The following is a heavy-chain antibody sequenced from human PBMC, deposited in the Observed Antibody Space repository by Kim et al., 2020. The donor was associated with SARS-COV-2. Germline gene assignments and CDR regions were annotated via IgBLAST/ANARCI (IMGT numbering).Heavy chain of an antibody. D-gene: IGHD6-13*01. CDR2: IYYSGST. V-gene: IGHV4-39*01. J-gene: IGHJ4*02. CDR1: GGSISNTGYY. Sequence: SETLSLTCTVSGGSISNTGYYWGWIRQPPGKGLEWIGTIYYSGSTYYNPSLKSRVTITVDTSKNQFSLKLSSVTAADPALYYCARSHGYSSYWYKFEYYLDYWGPGTLVTVSS. CDR3: ARSHGYSSYWYKFEYYLDY.